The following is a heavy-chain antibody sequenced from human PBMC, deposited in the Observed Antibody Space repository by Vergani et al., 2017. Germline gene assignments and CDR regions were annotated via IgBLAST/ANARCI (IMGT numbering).Heavy chain of an antibody. V-gene: IGHV3-74*03. CDR2: IKSDGSIT. D-gene: IGHD2/OR15-2a*01. CDR3: AKDLGGCNSISCSYYMDV. Sequence: DVHLAESGGGFFQPGGSLRLSCSASGFSFNSYWMHWVRQVPGKGLLWVSRIKSDGSITAYADSVKGRLTISRDNAQNTLYLQMNSLRVDDTAVYYCAKDLGGCNSISCSYYMDVWGKGTTVTV. J-gene: IGHJ6*03. CDR1: GFSFNSYW.